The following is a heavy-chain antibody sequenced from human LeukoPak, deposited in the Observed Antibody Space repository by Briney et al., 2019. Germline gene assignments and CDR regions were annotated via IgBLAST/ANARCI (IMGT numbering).Heavy chain of an antibody. V-gene: IGHV4-59*01. CDR3: ARDRELGY. CDR2: IYDSGST. Sequence: SETLSLTCTVSGGSISSYYWGWIRQPPGKGLEWIGYIYDSGSTNYNPSLKSRVTISVDTSKNQFSLRLNSETAADTAVYYCARDRELGYWGQGTLVTVSS. CDR1: GGSISSYY. J-gene: IGHJ4*02. D-gene: IGHD3-10*01.